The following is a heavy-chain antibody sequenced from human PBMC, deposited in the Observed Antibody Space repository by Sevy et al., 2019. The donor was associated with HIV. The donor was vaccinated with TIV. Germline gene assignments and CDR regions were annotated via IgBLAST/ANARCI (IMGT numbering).Heavy chain of an antibody. CDR2: ISGSGGRT. CDR1: GFTFSSYA. CDR3: AKVVQGVITPLDY. D-gene: IGHD3-10*01. V-gene: IGHV3-23*01. Sequence: GGSLRLSCAASGFTFSSYAMSWVRQAPGKGLEWVSAISGSGGRTYYADSVKGRFTISRDNYKNTMYLQMNSLRAEDTAVYYCAKVVQGVITPLDYWGQGTLVTVSS. J-gene: IGHJ4*02.